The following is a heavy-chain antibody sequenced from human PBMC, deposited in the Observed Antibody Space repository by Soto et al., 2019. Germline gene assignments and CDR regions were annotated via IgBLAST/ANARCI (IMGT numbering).Heavy chain of an antibody. CDR1: GGSISSSSYY. Sequence: PSETLSLTCTVSGGSISSSSYYWGWIRQPPGKGLEWIGSIYYSGSTYYNPSLKSRVTISVDTSKNQFSLKLSSVTAADTAVYYCARLGCSGGSCSHDYWGQGTLVTVS. V-gene: IGHV4-39*01. CDR3: ARLGCSGGSCSHDY. CDR2: IYYSGST. D-gene: IGHD2-15*01. J-gene: IGHJ4*02.